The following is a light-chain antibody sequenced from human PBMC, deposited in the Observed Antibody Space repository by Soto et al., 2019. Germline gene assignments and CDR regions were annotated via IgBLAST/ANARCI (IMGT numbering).Light chain of an antibody. J-gene: IGKJ1*01. CDR3: QQFGRSPPSWT. CDR1: QSVSSNY. Sequence: ETVLTQSPGTLSLSPGERATLSCRASQSVSSNYLAWYQQKPGQAPRLLMYGASTRATGIPARFSGSGSGTEFTLTLSRLEPEECAVYYCQQFGRSPPSWTFGQVTKVDIK. CDR2: GAS. V-gene: IGKV3-20*01.